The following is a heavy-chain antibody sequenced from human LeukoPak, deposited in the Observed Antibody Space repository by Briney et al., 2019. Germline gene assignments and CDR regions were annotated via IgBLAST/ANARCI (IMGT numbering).Heavy chain of an antibody. CDR3: ARIQSVSGSYLAFDI. V-gene: IGHV3-21*01. Sequence: NSGGSLRLSCAASGFTFSSYSMNWVRQAPGKGLEWVSSISSSSSYIYYADSVKGRFTISRDNAKNSLYLQMNSLRAEDTAVYYCARIQSVSGSYLAFDIWGQGTMVTVSS. CDR1: GFTFSSYS. D-gene: IGHD1-26*01. CDR2: ISSSSSYI. J-gene: IGHJ3*02.